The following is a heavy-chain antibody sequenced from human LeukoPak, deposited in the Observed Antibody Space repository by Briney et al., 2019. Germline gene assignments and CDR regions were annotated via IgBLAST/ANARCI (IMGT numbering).Heavy chain of an antibody. V-gene: IGHV1-46*01. J-gene: IGHJ2*01. Sequence: ASVKVSCKASGYTFTSYYMHWVRQAPGQGLEWMGIINPSGGSTSYAQKFQGRVTMTRDTSTSTVYMELSSLRSEDTAVYYCARVVALLWFGELSPGYFDLWGRGTLVTVSS. D-gene: IGHD3-10*01. CDR1: GYTFTSYY. CDR2: INPSGGST. CDR3: ARVVALLWFGELSPGYFDL.